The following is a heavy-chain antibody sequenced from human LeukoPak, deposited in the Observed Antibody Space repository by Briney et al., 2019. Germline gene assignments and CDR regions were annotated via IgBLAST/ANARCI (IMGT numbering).Heavy chain of an antibody. CDR1: GFTFSTYG. CDR3: VRDPRPGMAVDY. Sequence: GGSLRLSCAASGFTFSTYGMHWVRQAPGKGLEWVAFIWFDGSDKYHADSVKGRFTISRDNSKNTLYLQMSSLRAEDTAVYYCVRDPRPGMAVDYWGQGTLVTVSS. D-gene: IGHD3-10*01. CDR2: IWFDGSDK. V-gene: IGHV3-33*01. J-gene: IGHJ4*02.